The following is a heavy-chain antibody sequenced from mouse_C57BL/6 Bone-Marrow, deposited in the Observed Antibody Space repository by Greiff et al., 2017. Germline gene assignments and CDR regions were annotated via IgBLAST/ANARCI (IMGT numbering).Heavy chain of an antibody. Sequence: DVMLVESGGDLVTPGGSLKLSCAATGFTFSSYGLSWFRLTPDKKLEWVATISSGGSYTSYPDSVKGRFTISRDNAKNTLYLQMSSLKSEDTAMYYCARLRPDYWGQGTTLTVSS. CDR1: GFTFSSYG. CDR3: ARLRPDY. V-gene: IGHV5-6*02. J-gene: IGHJ2*01. CDR2: ISSGGSYT. D-gene: IGHD2-12*01.